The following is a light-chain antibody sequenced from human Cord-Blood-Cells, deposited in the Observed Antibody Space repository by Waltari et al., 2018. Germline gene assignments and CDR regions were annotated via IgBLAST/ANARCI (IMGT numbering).Light chain of an antibody. CDR2: EVS. V-gene: IGLV2-14*01. CDR3: SSYTSSSTLV. CDR1: SSDVGRYNY. Sequence: QSALTQPASVSGSPGQSLTISRTATSSDVGRYNYVSWYQQHPGKAPKLMIYEVSNRPSGVSNRFSGSKSGNTASLTISGLQAEDEADYYCSSYTSSSTLVFGGGTKLTVL. J-gene: IGLJ3*02.